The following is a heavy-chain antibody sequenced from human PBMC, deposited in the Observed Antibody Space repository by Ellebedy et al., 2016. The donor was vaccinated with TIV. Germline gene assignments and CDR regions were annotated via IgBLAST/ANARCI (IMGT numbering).Heavy chain of an antibody. J-gene: IGHJ1*01. CDR2: MNPNSGNT. CDR3: ARGYDSSGSPTVRYFQH. Sequence: AASVKVSCKASGYIFTSYDINWVRQETGQGLVWLGWMNPNSGNTAYAQQFQGRITMTRNTSITTAYMELRSLRSEDMAVYYCARGYDSSGSPTVRYFQHWGQGTLVTVSS. CDR1: GYIFTSYD. V-gene: IGHV1-8*01. D-gene: IGHD3-22*01.